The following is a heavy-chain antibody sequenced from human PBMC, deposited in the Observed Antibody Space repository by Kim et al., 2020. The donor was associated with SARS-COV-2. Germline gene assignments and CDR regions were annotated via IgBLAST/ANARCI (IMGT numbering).Heavy chain of an antibody. V-gene: IGHV1-18*04. Sequence: ASVKVSCKASGYTFTSYGISWVRQAPGQGLEWMGLISAYNGNTNYAQKLQGRVTMTTDTSTSTAYMELRSLRSDDTAVYFCARVSSRDSSSITIFGPPAGSFDYWGQGTLVTVSS. CDR3: ARVSSRDSSSITIFGPPAGSFDY. J-gene: IGHJ4*02. CDR1: GYTFTSYG. CDR2: ISAYNGNT. D-gene: IGHD3-3*01.